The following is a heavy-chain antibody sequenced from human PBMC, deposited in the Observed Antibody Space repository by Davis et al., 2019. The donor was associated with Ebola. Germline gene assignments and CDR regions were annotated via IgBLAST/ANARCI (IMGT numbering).Heavy chain of an antibody. Sequence: SETLSLTCTVSGGSISSGGYYWSWIRQHPGKGLEWIGYIYYSGSTYYNPSLKSRVTISVDKSKNQFSLKLSSVTAADTAVYYCARDRQWELGNWFDPWGQGTLVTVTS. CDR2: IYYSGST. CDR3: ARDRQWELGNWFDP. CDR1: GGSISSGGYY. D-gene: IGHD1-26*01. J-gene: IGHJ5*02. V-gene: IGHV4-31*03.